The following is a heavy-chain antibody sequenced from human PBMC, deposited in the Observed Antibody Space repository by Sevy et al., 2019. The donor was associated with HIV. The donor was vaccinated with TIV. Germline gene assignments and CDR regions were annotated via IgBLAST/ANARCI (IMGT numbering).Heavy chain of an antibody. CDR3: ARVFSSYYFDY. J-gene: IGHJ4*02. CDR1: GFTFGSYG. Sequence: GGYLRLSCAASGFTFGSYGMHWVRQAPGKGLEWMAYISYDRSDKNYADSVKGRFTISRDNSKNTVFLQLNSLRPEVMAVYYGARVFSSYYFDYWGQGTLVTVSS. CDR2: ISYDRSDK. V-gene: IGHV3-30*06.